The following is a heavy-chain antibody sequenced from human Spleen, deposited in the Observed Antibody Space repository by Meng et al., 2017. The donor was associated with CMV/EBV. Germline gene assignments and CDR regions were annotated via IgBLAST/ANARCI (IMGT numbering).Heavy chain of an antibody. CDR2: INPNSGAT. CDR1: YTFTGYY. Sequence: YTFTGYYVHWVRQAPGQGLEWMGWINPNSGATNYAQSFQGWVTMTRDTSISTAYMELSRLKSDDTAVYYCTRAGTMVRAVKGAWFDPWGQGTLVTVSS. J-gene: IGHJ5*02. CDR3: TRAGTMVRAVKGAWFDP. V-gene: IGHV1-2*04. D-gene: IGHD3-10*01.